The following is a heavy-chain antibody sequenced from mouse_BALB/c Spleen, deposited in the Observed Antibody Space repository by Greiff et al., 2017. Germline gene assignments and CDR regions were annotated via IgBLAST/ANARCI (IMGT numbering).Heavy chain of an antibody. V-gene: IGHV14-3*02. Sequence: EVQLQQSGAELVKPGASVKLSCTASGFNIKDTYMHWVKQRPEQGLEWIGRIDPANGNTKYDPKFQGKATITADTSSNTAYLQLSSLTSEDTAVYYCASLYYGSSYGYFDVWGAGTTVTVSS. D-gene: IGHD1-1*01. CDR1: GFNIKDTY. J-gene: IGHJ1*01. CDR3: ASLYYGSSYGYFDV. CDR2: IDPANGNT.